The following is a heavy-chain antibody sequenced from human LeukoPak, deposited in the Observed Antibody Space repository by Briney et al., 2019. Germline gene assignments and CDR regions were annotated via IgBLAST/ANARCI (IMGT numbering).Heavy chain of an antibody. Sequence: GGSLRLSCAASGFTVSSNYMSWVRQAPGKGLEWVSVIYSGGSTYYADSVKGRFTISRDNSKNTLYLQMKNLRAGDTAVYYCAREIGLGIDYWGQGTLVTVSS. J-gene: IGHJ4*02. D-gene: IGHD3-10*01. CDR2: IYSGGST. CDR3: AREIGLGIDY. CDR1: GFTVSSNY. V-gene: IGHV3-53*01.